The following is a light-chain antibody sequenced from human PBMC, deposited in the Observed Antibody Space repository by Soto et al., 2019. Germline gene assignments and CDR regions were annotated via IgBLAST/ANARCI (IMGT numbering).Light chain of an antibody. CDR1: QSVSSNY. V-gene: IGKV3-20*01. Sequence: EIVLTQSPGTLSLSPGERGTLSCRASQSVSSNYLAWYQQKPGQAPRLLLYGASSRATGIPDRFSGSGSGTDFTLTISRLEPEDFAVYYCQQYGSSGTFGQGTKV. J-gene: IGKJ1*01. CDR3: QQYGSSGT. CDR2: GAS.